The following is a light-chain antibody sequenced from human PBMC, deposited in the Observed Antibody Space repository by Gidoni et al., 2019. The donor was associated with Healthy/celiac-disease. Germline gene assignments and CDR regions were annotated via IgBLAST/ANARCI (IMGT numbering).Light chain of an antibody. V-gene: IGLV3-21*04. CDR2: YDS. Sequence: YVLTHPPSESVAPGRTARITCGGNNIGSKSVHWYQQKPGPAPVLVIYYDSDRPSGIPERFSGSNSGNTATLTISRVEAGDEADYYCQVWDSSSDHVVFGGGTKLTVL. CDR1: NIGSKS. CDR3: QVWDSSSDHVV. J-gene: IGLJ2*01.